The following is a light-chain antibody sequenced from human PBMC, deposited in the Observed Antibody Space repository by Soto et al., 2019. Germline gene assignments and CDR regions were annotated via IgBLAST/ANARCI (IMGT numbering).Light chain of an antibody. J-gene: IGLJ3*02. CDR2: EVT. CDR1: SRDVGGYDS. V-gene: IGLV2-8*01. Sequence: QSALTQPPSASGSPGQSVTISCTGTSRDVGGYDSVSWYRQYPGKAPKLIIYEVTKRPSGVPHRFSGSKSGNRASLTVSGLQAEDEGDYYCSSYAGNNNVMFGGGTKLTVL. CDR3: SSYAGNNNVM.